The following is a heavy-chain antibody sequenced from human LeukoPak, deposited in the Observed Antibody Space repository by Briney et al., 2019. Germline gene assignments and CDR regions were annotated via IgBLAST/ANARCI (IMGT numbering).Heavy chain of an antibody. D-gene: IGHD1-1*01. CDR1: GFTFSSYA. CDR3: AKDGYDYYYYYMDV. Sequence: GGSLRLSCAASGFTFSSYAMSWVRQAPGKGLEWVSAISGSGGTTYYADSVKGRFTISRDNSENTLYLQMNSLRAEDTAVYYCAKDGYDYYYYYMDVWGRGTAVTASS. J-gene: IGHJ6*03. CDR2: ISGSGGTT. V-gene: IGHV3-23*01.